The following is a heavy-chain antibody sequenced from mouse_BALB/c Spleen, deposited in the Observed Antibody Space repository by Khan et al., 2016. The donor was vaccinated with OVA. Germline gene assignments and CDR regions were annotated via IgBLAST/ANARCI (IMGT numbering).Heavy chain of an antibody. J-gene: IGHJ3*01. CDR2: INTYTGEP. CDR3: ARGLNCYGSWFAY. V-gene: IGHV9-1*02. D-gene: IGHD1-1*01. CDR1: GYTFTNYG. Sequence: QIQLVQSGPELKKPGETVKISCKASGYTFTNYGMNWVKQAPGKALKWMGWINTYTGEPTYADDFKGRFAFSLETSAITAYLQINNLKNEDMATYFCARGLNCYGSWFAYWGQGTLVTVSA.